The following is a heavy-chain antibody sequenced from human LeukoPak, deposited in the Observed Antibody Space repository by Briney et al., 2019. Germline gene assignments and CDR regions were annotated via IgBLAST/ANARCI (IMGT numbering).Heavy chain of an antibody. D-gene: IGHD1-1*01. J-gene: IGHJ4*02. CDR3: ARGGLEPVDY. Sequence: AGGSLRLSCAASGFTFSSYWMHWVRQAPGKGLVWVSRTNADGSSTSYADSVKGRFTISRDNTKNTLYLQMNSLRADDTAVYYCARGGLEPVDYWGQGTLVTVFS. CDR2: TNADGSST. V-gene: IGHV3-74*01. CDR1: GFTFSSYW.